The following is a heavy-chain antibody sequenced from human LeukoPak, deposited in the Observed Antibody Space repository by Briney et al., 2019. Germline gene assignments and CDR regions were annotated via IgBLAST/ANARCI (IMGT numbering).Heavy chain of an antibody. D-gene: IGHD3-16*01. Sequence: SETLSLTCTVSGGSISSYYWSWIRQPPGKGLEWIGYIYYSGSTNYNPSLKSRVTISVDTSKNQFSLKLSSVTAADTAAYYCARDRWGSLSFFDYWGQGTLVTVSS. CDR2: IYYSGST. J-gene: IGHJ4*02. V-gene: IGHV4-59*01. CDR3: ARDRWGSLSFFDY. CDR1: GGSISSYY.